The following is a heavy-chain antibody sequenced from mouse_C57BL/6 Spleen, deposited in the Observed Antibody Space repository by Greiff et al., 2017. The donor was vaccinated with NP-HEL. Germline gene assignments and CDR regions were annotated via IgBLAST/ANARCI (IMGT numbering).Heavy chain of an antibody. V-gene: IGHV5-12*01. J-gene: IGHJ2*01. CDR2: ISNGGGST. CDR1: GFTFSDYY. CDR3: ARHNDGSFDY. Sequence: DVMLVESGGGLVQPGGSLKLSCAASGFTFSDYYMYWVRQTPEKRLEWVAYISNGGGSTYYPDTVKGRFTISRDNAKNTLYLQMSRLKSEDTAMYYCARHNDGSFDYWGQGTTLTVSS. D-gene: IGHD1-1*01.